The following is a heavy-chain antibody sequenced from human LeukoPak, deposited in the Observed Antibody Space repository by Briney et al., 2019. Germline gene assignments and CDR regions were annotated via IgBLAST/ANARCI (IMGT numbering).Heavy chain of an antibody. D-gene: IGHD6-13*01. J-gene: IGHJ4*02. CDR3: AREWAAAGS. Sequence: SETLSLTCTVSGGSISSGGYYWSWIRQPPGKGLEWIGYIYHSGSTYYNPSLKSRVTISVDTSKNQFSLKLSSVTAADTAVYYCAREWAAAGSWGQGTLVTVSS. CDR2: IYHSGST. V-gene: IGHV4-30-2*01. CDR1: GGSISSGGYY.